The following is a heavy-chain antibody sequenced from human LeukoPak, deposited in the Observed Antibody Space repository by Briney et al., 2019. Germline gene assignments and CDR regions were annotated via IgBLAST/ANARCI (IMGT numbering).Heavy chain of an antibody. CDR2: INPSGGST. V-gene: IGHV1-46*01. CDR1: GYTFTSYY. D-gene: IGHD6-19*01. J-gene: IGHJ5*02. Sequence: ASVKVSCKASGYTFTSYYMHWVRQAPGQGLEWMGIINPSGGSTSYAQKFRGRVTMTRDMSTNTVYMELSSLRSEDTAVYYCARERTIAVAGTFPNNWFDPWGQGTLVTVSS. CDR3: ARERTIAVAGTFPNNWFDP.